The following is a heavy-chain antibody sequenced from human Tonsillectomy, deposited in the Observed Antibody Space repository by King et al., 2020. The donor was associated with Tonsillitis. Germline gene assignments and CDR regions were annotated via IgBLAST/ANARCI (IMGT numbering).Heavy chain of an antibody. V-gene: IGHV4-31*03. D-gene: IGHD3-22*01. CDR3: ARSMIVPGGVWFDP. CDR1: GGSISSGGYY. CDR2: IYYSGSA. J-gene: IGHJ5*02. Sequence: QVPLQESGPGLVKPSQTLSLTCTVSGGSISSGGYYWSWIRQHPGQGLEWIGYIYYSGSAYYNPSLKSRVTISVDTSKNQFSLKLSSVTAADTAVYYCARSMIVPGGVWFDPWGQGTLVTVSS.